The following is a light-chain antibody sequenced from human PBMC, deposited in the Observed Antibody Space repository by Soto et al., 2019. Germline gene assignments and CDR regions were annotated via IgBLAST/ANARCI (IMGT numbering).Light chain of an antibody. CDR2: GAS. CDR1: QIVSSN. Sequence: EIVMTQSPATLSVSPGERATLSCRASQIVSSNLAWYQQKPGQAPRLLIYGASTRATGIPARFSGSGSGTEFTLTISSLQSEDFAVYYCQQYTNWPRTFGQGTKVDIK. V-gene: IGKV3-15*01. J-gene: IGKJ1*01. CDR3: QQYTNWPRT.